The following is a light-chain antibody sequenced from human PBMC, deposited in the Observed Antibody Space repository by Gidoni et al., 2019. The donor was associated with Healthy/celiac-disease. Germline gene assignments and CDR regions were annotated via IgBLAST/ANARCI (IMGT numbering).Light chain of an antibody. Sequence: EIVLTQSPGTLSLSPGARATLSCRASLSVSSSYLAWYQQKPGQAPRLLIYGASSRATGIPDRFSGSGSGTDFTLTISRLEPEDFAVYYCQQYGSSPWTFGQGTKVEIK. CDR3: QQYGSSPWT. J-gene: IGKJ1*01. V-gene: IGKV3-20*01. CDR2: GAS. CDR1: LSVSSSY.